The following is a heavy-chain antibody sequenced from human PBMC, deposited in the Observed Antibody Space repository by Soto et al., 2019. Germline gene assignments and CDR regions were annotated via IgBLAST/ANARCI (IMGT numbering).Heavy chain of an antibody. CDR1: GGSISSGGYY. CDR2: IYYSGST. D-gene: IGHD6-13*01. V-gene: IGHV4-31*03. CDR3: ATREIGYSSPPASWFDP. Sequence: SETLSLTCTVSGGSISSGGYYWSWIRQHPGKGLEWIGYIYYSGSTYYNPSLKSRITISVDTSKNQFSLKLNSVTAADTAVYYCATREIGYSSPPASWFDPWGQGTLVTVSS. J-gene: IGHJ5*02.